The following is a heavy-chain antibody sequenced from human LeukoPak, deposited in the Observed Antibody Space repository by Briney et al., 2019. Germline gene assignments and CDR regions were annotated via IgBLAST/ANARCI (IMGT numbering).Heavy chain of an antibody. CDR3: ARGRTEIAAAGTSDYYYGMDV. J-gene: IGHJ6*04. CDR1: GGTFNSYA. D-gene: IGHD6-13*01. Sequence: SVKVSCKASGGTFNSYAISWVREAPGHGLEWMGGIIPIFGTANYAQKFQGRVTITADKSTSTAYMELSSLRSEYTAVYYCARGRTEIAAAGTSDYYYGMDVWGKGTTVTVSS. CDR2: IIPIFGTA. V-gene: IGHV1-69*06.